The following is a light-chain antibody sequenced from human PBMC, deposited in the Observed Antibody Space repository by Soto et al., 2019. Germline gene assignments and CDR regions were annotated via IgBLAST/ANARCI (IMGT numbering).Light chain of an antibody. CDR3: QSYDSSLSGVV. Sequence: QSALTQPPSVSGAPGQGVAISCTGDSSNIGAGYDVHWYHQLPGTAPKLLIYGSSNRPSGVPDRFSGSKSGTSASLAITGLQAEDEGEYYCQSYDSSLSGVVFGGGTKLTVL. J-gene: IGLJ2*01. CDR2: GSS. CDR1: SSNIGAGYD. V-gene: IGLV1-40*01.